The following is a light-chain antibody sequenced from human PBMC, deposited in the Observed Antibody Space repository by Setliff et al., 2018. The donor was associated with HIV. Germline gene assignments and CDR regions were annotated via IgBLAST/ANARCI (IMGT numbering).Light chain of an antibody. Sequence: QSALTQPPSVSGSPGQSVTISCTGTSRDVGSYNRVSWYQQPPGTAPKLMIYVVNNRPSGVPDRFSGSKSGNTASLTISGLQAEYEADYYCSSYPSISTYVFGTGTKVTVL. J-gene: IGLJ1*01. CDR1: SRDVGSYNR. CDR2: VVN. V-gene: IGLV2-18*02. CDR3: SSYPSISTYV.